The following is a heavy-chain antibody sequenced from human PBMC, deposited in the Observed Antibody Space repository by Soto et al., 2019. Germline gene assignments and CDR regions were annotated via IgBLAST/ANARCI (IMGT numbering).Heavy chain of an antibody. Sequence: PSETLSLTCTVSGGSISSGDYSWSWVRQSPGKGLEWIGHIYNSGITYYNPSLKSRVVISIDTSRNQFSLRLNSLTAADRAVYFCAREYTYGSNFFDCWGQGALVTVS. CDR2: IYNSGIT. D-gene: IGHD5-18*01. CDR1: GGSISSGDYS. CDR3: AREYTYGSNFFDC. J-gene: IGHJ4*02. V-gene: IGHV4-30-4*01.